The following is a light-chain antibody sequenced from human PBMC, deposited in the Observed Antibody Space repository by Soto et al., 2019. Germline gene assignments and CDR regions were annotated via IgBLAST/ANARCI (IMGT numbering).Light chain of an antibody. Sequence: IQMTQSPSSLSASLGDSVTLTCRASQSVRNYLNWYKHKPGKAPKLLIYGASRLQTGVPSGFSGSGSGTDFTLTISSLKPEDFETYYCLQDYNYPITFGQGTRLEIK. CDR2: GAS. CDR3: LQDYNYPIT. J-gene: IGKJ5*01. CDR1: QSVRNY. V-gene: IGKV1-6*01.